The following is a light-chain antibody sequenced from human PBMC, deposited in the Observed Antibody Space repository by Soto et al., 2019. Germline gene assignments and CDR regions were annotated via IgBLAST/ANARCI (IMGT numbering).Light chain of an antibody. CDR2: DVN. J-gene: IGLJ1*01. CDR1: SSDVGGYDY. Sequence: QSALTQPASVSGSPGQSITISCTGTSSDVGGYDYVSWYQQLPGKAPKLLIYDVNNRPSGVSHRFSGSKSGNTASLTISGLQAEDEADYYCSSYTGSSPFVFGTGTKVTVL. CDR3: SSYTGSSPFV. V-gene: IGLV2-14*01.